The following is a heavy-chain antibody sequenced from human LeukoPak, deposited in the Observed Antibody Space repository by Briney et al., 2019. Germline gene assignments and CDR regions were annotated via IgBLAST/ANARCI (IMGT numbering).Heavy chain of an antibody. CDR2: INPSGGST. D-gene: IGHD2-2*01. V-gene: IGHV1-46*01. CDR1: GYTFTSYY. CDR3: ARSYCSSTSCYFVHYYYYGMDV. J-gene: IGHJ6*02. Sequence: ASVKVSCKASGYTFTSYYMHWVRQAPGQGLEWMGIINPSGGSTSYAQKFQGRVTMTRDTSTSTVYMELSSLRSEDTAVYYCARSYCSSTSCYFVHYYYYGMDVWGQGTTVTVPS.